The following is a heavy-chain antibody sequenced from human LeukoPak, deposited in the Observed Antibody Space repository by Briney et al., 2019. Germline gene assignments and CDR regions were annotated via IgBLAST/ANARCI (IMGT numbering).Heavy chain of an antibody. Sequence: PGGSLRLSCAASGFTFSSYGMHWVRQAPGKGLEWVSYISSSSSTIYYADSVKGRFTISRDNAKNSLYLQMNSLRAEDTAVYYCARGYDSSFNPWGQGTLVTVSS. CDR2: ISSSSSTI. V-gene: IGHV3-48*04. CDR1: GFTFSSYG. D-gene: IGHD6-19*01. CDR3: ARGYDSSFNP. J-gene: IGHJ4*02.